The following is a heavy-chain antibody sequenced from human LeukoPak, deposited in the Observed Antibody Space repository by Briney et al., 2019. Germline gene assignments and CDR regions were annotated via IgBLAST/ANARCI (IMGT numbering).Heavy chain of an antibody. J-gene: IGHJ4*02. CDR3: ARHSGPYSSSWFDY. CDR1: GGSISSYY. D-gene: IGHD6-13*01. CDR2: IYHSGST. Sequence: SETLSLTCTVSGGSISSYYWSWIRQPPGKGLEWIGYIYHSGSTYYNPSLKSRVTISVDTSKNQFSLKLSSVTAADTAVYYCARHSGPYSSSWFDYWGQGTLVTVSS. V-gene: IGHV4-59*04.